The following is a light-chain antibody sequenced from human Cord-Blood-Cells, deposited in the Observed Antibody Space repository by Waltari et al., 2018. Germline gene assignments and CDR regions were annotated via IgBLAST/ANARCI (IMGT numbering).Light chain of an antibody. CDR2: EGS. V-gene: IGLV2-23*03. CDR3: CSYAGSSTFYVV. CDR1: SSDVGSYNL. Sequence: QSALTQPASVSGSPGQSITISCTGTSSDVGSYNLVSWYQQHPGKAPKLMIHEGSKRPSGVSNRFSGSKAGNTASLTISGLQAEDEADYYCCSYAGSSTFYVVFGGWTKLTVL. J-gene: IGLJ2*01.